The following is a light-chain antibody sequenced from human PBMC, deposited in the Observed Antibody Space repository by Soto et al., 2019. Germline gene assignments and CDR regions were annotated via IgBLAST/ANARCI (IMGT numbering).Light chain of an antibody. CDR1: QGISSY. CDR3: QQLHEYPIT. J-gene: IGKJ5*01. Sequence: DIQLTQSPSFLSASVGDRVTITCRASQGISSYLAWYQQKPGKAPKLLIYGASTLQSGVPSRFSGSGSGTEFTLTISNLQPEDFATYYCQQLHEYPITFGQGTRLEIK. CDR2: GAS. V-gene: IGKV1-9*01.